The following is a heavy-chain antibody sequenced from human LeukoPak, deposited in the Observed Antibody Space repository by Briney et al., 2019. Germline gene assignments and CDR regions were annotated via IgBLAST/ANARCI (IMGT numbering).Heavy chain of an antibody. V-gene: IGHV1-69*08. CDR1: GGSYSDYS. D-gene: IGHD5-12*01. J-gene: IGHJ5*02. CDR2: IIAILDTA. CDR3: VRSGYDYDWFDP. Sequence: ASVKVSCKASGGSYSDYSISWVRQAPGQGLEWMGRIIAILDTAHYAQKFQGRFTITADKSTTTVYMELSSLRSDDTAVYYCVRSGYDYDWFDPWGQGTLVTVSS.